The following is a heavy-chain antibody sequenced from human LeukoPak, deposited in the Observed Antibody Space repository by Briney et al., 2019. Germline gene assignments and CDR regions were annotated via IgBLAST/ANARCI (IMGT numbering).Heavy chain of an antibody. V-gene: IGHV3-23*01. D-gene: IGHD6-19*01. J-gene: IGHJ2*01. Sequence: PGGSLRLSSAASGFTFSSYAMSWVRQAPGKGLEWVSAISGSGGSTYYADSVKGRFTISRDNSKNTLYLQKNSLRADDTAIYYCAKSMTLQWRGFFDLWGRGTHVTVSS. CDR1: GFTFSSYA. CDR2: ISGSGGST. CDR3: AKSMTLQWRGFFDL.